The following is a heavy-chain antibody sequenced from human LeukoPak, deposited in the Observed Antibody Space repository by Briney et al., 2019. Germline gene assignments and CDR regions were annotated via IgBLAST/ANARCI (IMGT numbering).Heavy chain of an antibody. CDR3: ARGHDFWRYMDV. Sequence: SETLSLTCAVYGGSFSGYYWSWIRQPPGKGLEWIGEINHSGSTNYNPSLKSRVTISVDTSKNQFSLKLSSVTAADTAVYYCARGHDFWRYMDVWGKGTKVTVSS. J-gene: IGHJ6*03. CDR1: GGSFSGYY. V-gene: IGHV4-34*01. CDR2: INHSGST. D-gene: IGHD3-3*01.